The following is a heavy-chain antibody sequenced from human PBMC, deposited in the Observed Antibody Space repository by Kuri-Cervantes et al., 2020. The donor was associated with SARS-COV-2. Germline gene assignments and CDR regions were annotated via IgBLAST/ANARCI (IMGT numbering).Heavy chain of an antibody. CDR1: GFTFSSYE. Sequence: GGSLRLSCAASGFTFSSYEMNWVRQAPGKGLVWVSRINSDGSSTSYADSVKGRFTISRDNAKNSLYLQMNSLRAEDTAVYYCARDKRSLDFWSGYYSTRTRYWYFDLWGRGTLVTVSS. CDR3: ARDKRSLDFWSGYYSTRTRYWYFDL. D-gene: IGHD3-3*01. CDR2: INSDGSST. J-gene: IGHJ2*01. V-gene: IGHV3-74*01.